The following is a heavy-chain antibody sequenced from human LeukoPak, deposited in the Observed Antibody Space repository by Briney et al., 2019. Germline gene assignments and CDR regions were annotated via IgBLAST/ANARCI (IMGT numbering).Heavy chain of an antibody. J-gene: IGHJ4*02. CDR2: INHSGST. Sequence: SETLSLTCAVYGGSFSGYYWSWIRQPPGKGLEWIGEINHSGSTNYNPSLKSRVTISVDTSKNQFSLQLNSVTPDDTAVYYCAGGVRRFDYWGQGTLVTVSS. V-gene: IGHV4-34*01. CDR1: GGSFSGYY. CDR3: AGGVRRFDY.